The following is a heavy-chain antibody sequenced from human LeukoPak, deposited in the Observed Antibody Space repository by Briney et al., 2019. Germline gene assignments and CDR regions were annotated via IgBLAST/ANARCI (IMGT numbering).Heavy chain of an antibody. CDR2: IKSDGST. D-gene: IGHD3-22*01. V-gene: IGHV3-74*01. CDR1: GLTFSSYW. CDR3: ARAPSEIGGYYPEYFRH. J-gene: IGHJ1*01. Sequence: GGSMTLACAPSGLTFSSYWMHWVRQAQGKGLVWVSRIKSDGSTNYGDSVKGRFTISRDNAKNTVSLQMNSLRAEDTGVYYCARAPSEIGGYYPEYFRHWGQGALVTVSS.